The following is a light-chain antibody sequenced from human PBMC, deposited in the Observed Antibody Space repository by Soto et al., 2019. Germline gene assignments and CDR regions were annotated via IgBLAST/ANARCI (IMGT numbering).Light chain of an antibody. V-gene: IGLV2-14*01. CDR2: DVS. CDR3: FSYSTSRARI. J-gene: IGLJ2*01. CDR1: RSDVGGYNY. Sequence: QSVLTQPASVSGSPGQSITISCTGTRSDVGGYNYVSWYKQRPGKAPKLVIYDVSHRPSGVSNRFFGSKSGNTASLIISGLQAEDEADYYCFSYSTSRARIFGGGTNLTVL.